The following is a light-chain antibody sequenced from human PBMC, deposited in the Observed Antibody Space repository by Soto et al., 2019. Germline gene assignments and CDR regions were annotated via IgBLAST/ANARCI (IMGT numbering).Light chain of an antibody. Sequence: EIVLTQSPATLSVSPGERVTLSCGASQSVINDLAWYQQKPGQAPRLLVYGASTRATDAPPRFRGSGSGTDFSLTISRLQAEDIATYYCQQYRGWPRTFGQGSRVEIK. V-gene: IGKV3-15*01. CDR1: QSVIND. CDR2: GAS. J-gene: IGKJ1*01. CDR3: QQYRGWPRT.